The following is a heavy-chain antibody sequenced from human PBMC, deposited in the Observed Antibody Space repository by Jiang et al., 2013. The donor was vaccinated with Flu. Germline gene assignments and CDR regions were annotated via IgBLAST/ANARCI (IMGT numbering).Heavy chain of an antibody. D-gene: IGHD2-2*02. CDR1: SYY. V-gene: IGHV1-46*01. CDR3: ARFYCSSTSCYTGIGALDY. CDR2: XNPSGGST. J-gene: IGHJ4*02. Sequence: SYYMHWVRQAPGQGLEWMGIXNPSGGSTSYAQKFQGRVTMTRDTSTSTVYMELSSLRSEDTAVYYCARFYCSSTSCYTGIGALDYWGQGALVTVSS.